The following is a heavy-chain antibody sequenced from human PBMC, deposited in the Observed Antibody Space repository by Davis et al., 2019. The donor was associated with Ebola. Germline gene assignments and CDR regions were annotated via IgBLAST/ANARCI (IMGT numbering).Heavy chain of an antibody. CDR2: TYYKSKWYN. V-gene: IGHV6-1*01. Sequence: PSETLSLTCAISGDSVSTAGWNWIRQSPSRGLEWLGRTYYKSKWYNDYAASVKSRITINPDTSKNRFTLQLTSVTPEDTALYYCARGWLRGGMDVWGEGTTVTV. J-gene: IGHJ6*02. D-gene: IGHD5-18*01. CDR1: GDSVSTAG. CDR3: ARGWLRGGMDV.